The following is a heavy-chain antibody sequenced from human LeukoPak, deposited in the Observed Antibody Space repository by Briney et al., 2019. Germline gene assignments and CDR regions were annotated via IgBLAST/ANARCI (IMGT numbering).Heavy chain of an antibody. CDR1: GYTFTGYY. CDR2: INPNSGGT. V-gene: IGHV1-2*06. CDR3: AREAVTFGGALFPDP. D-gene: IGHD3-16*01. Sequence: GASVNVSCKASGYTFTGYYMHWVRQAPGQGLEWMGRINPNSGGTNYAQKFQGRVTMIRDTSISTAYMELSRLRSDDTAVYYCAREAVTFGGALFPDPWGQGTLVTVSS. J-gene: IGHJ5*02.